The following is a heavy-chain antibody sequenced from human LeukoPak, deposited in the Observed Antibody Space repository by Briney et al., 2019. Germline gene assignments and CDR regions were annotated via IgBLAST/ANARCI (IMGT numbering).Heavy chain of an antibody. CDR2: ISYDGSNK. V-gene: IGHV3-30*18. CDR1: GFTFSSYG. Sequence: GRSLRLSCAASGFTFSSYGMHWVRQAPGKGLEWVAVISYDGSNKYYADSVKGRFTISRDNSKNTLYLQMSSLRAEDTAVYYCAKDWNRGYDYYFDYWGQGTLVTVSS. CDR3: AKDWNRGYDYYFDY. J-gene: IGHJ4*02. D-gene: IGHD5-12*01.